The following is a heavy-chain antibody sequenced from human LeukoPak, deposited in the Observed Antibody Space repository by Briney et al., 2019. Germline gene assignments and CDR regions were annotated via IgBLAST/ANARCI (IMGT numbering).Heavy chain of an antibody. CDR1: GGSISSGDYY. J-gene: IGHJ4*02. CDR2: IYYSGST. D-gene: IGHD3-22*01. V-gene: IGHV4-31*03. Sequence: PSETLSLTCTVSGGSISSGDYYWSWIRQHPGKGLEWIGNIYYSGSTYYNPSLKSRVTIPVDTSKSQFSLKLSSVTAADTAVYYCAREGYDSSYYYYLDYWGQGTLVTVSS. CDR3: AREGYDSSYYYYLDY.